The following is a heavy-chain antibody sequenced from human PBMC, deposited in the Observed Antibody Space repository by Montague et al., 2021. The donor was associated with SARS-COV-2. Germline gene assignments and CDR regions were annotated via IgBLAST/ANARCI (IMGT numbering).Heavy chain of an antibody. CDR2: IYDSGSA. J-gene: IGHJ4*02. Sequence: SETLSLTCIVSGRSVRSYYWSWIRQPPGKGLEWIGYIYDSGSANSNPSLKSRVTISVDTSKNQFSLKLSSVTAADTAVYYCAREDTVTTFGGPYYIDAWGQGTLVTVSA. V-gene: IGHV4-59*02. CDR3: AREDTVTTFGGPYYIDA. CDR1: GRSVRSYY. D-gene: IGHD4-17*01.